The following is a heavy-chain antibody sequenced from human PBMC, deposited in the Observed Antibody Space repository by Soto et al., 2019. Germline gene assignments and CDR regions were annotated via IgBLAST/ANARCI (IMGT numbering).Heavy chain of an antibody. J-gene: IGHJ6*02. CDR1: GFTFSSYG. Sequence: GGSLRLSCAASGFTFSSYGMHWVRQAPGKGLEWVSAISGSGGTTYYSDSVEGRFTISRDNSKNTVYLQMNDLRVEDAAEYFCAKDSWAIFGVPAGEYYAMDVWGQGTTVTVSS. D-gene: IGHD3-3*01. CDR3: AKDSWAIFGVPAGEYYAMDV. CDR2: ISGSGGTT. V-gene: IGHV3-23*01.